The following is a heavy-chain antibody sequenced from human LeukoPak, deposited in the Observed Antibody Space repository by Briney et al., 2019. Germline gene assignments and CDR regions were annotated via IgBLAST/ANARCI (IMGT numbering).Heavy chain of an antibody. CDR2: INPNSGGT. J-gene: IGHJ6*03. V-gene: IGHV1-2*02. Sequence: ASVKVSCKASGYTFTSYGISWVRQAPGQGLEWMGWINPNSGGTNYAQKFQGRVTMTRDTSISTAYMELSRLRSDDTAVYYCARSYYDFWSGYYPRYYYYYYMDVWGKGTTVTVSS. CDR3: ARSYYDFWSGYYPRYYYYYYMDV. D-gene: IGHD3-3*01. CDR1: GYTFTSYG.